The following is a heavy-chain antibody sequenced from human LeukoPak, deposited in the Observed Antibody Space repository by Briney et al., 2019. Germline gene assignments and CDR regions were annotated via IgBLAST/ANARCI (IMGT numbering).Heavy chain of an antibody. CDR2: IGNDGRMM. V-gene: IGHV3-48*03. Sequence: GGSLRLSCAASGFTLSSHPMNWVRQAPGKGLEWVSYIGNDGRMMYYADSVKGRFTISRDSAKNSLYLQMNSLGADDTAVYYCARDASHFDSSGYFHNYYYGMDVWGQGTTVTVS. J-gene: IGHJ6*02. CDR1: GFTLSSHP. CDR3: ARDASHFDSSGYFHNYYYGMDV. D-gene: IGHD3-22*01.